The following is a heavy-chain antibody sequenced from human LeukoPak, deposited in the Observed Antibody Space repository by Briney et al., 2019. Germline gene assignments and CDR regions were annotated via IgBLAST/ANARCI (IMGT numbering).Heavy chain of an antibody. CDR3: ARSPYYYDSSGYYYNY. D-gene: IGHD3-22*01. V-gene: IGHV4-39*01. CDR2: IYYSGST. J-gene: IGHJ4*02. CDR1: GGSISSSSYY. Sequence: VKPSETLSLTCTVSGGSISSSSYYCGWIRQPRGKGLEWIGSIYYSGSTYYDPSLKSRVTISVDTSNNQFYLKLSSVTAADTAVYYCARSPYYYDSSGYYYNYWGQGTLVTVSS.